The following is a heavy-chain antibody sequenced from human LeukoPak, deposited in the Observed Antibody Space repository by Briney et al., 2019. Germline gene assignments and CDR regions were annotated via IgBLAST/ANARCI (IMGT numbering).Heavy chain of an antibody. D-gene: IGHD1/OR15-1a*01. Sequence: ASVKVSCKASGYTFTSYYMHWVRQAPGQGLEWMGIINPSGGSTSYAQKFQGRVTMTRDTSTSTVYMELSSLRSEDTAVYYCARDLRSNNPVGNWFDPWGQGTLVTVSS. V-gene: IGHV1-46*01. CDR3: ARDLRSNNPVGNWFDP. CDR2: INPSGGST. CDR1: GYTFTSYY. J-gene: IGHJ5*02.